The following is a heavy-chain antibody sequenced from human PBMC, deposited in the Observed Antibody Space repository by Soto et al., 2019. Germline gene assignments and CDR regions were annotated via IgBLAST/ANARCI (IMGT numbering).Heavy chain of an antibody. V-gene: IGHV3-48*03. D-gene: IGHD6-19*01. Sequence: PGGSLRLSCAASGFIFSNYEMNWVRQAPGKGLEWVSYISSSGSTTYYADSVKGRFTISRDNAKNSLDLQMNSLRAEDTALYYCARGTYRISGSGSSWFDPWGQGTLVTVSS. CDR3: ARGTYRISGSGSSWFDP. CDR2: ISSSGSTT. J-gene: IGHJ5*02. CDR1: GFIFSNYE.